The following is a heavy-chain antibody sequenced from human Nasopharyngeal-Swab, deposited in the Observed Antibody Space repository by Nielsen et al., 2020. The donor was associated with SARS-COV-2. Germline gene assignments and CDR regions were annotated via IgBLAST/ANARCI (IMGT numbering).Heavy chain of an antibody. CDR2: ISYSGST. J-gene: IGHJ6*03. Sequence: SETLSLTCTVSGGSISHYYWSWIRRPPGKGLDWIGYISYSGSTNYNPSLKSRVTISVDTSKKQFSLRLSSLTAADTAVYYCARHAPPVYYYYMDVWGKWTTVTVSS. CDR1: GGSISHYY. V-gene: IGHV4-59*08. CDR3: ARHAPPVYYYYMDV.